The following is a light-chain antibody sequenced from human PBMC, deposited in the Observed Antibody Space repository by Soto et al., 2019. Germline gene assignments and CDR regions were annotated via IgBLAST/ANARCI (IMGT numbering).Light chain of an antibody. J-gene: IGKJ1*01. CDR2: GAS. Sequence: EILMTQSPATLSVSPGERATLSCRASQSVRSNLAWYQQKPGQAPRLLIYGASTRATGLPARFSGSGSGTEFTLTISSLQSEDFAVYYCQQYNSWPWTFGQGTKVDIK. CDR1: QSVRSN. CDR3: QQYNSWPWT. V-gene: IGKV3-15*01.